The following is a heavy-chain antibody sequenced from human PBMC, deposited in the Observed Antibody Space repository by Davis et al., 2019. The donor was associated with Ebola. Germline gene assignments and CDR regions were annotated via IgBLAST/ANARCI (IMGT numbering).Heavy chain of an antibody. CDR2: ISPGDSNT. CDR3: ARRQSLVSGWFDP. J-gene: IGHJ5*02. D-gene: IGHD3-3*01. V-gene: IGHV5-51*01. Sequence: GESLKISCKGSGYSFTSYWIGWVRQTPGKGLEWMGIISPGDSNTSYRPSFQGQVTISADKSISTDYLQWSSLKASDTAMYYCARRQSLVSGWFDPWGQGTLVTVSS. CDR1: GYSFTSYW.